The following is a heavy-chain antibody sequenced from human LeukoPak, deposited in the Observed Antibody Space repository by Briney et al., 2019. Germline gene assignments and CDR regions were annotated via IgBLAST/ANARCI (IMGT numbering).Heavy chain of an antibody. J-gene: IGHJ4*02. D-gene: IGHD3-3*01. CDR2: ISYDGSHE. CDR1: GLTFSAYG. CDR3: TREDRVVFDS. V-gene: IGHV3-30*03. Sequence: PGGSLRLSCAASGLTFSAYGMHWVRQAPGKGLDWVALISYDGSHEFYADSVKGRFTISRDNSKNTLYLQMNSLRVEDTAVYYCTREDRVVFDSWGQGTLVTVSS.